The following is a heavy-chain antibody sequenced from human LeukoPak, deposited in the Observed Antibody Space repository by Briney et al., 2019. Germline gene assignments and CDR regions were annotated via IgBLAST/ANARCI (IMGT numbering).Heavy chain of an antibody. J-gene: IGHJ4*02. D-gene: IGHD6-13*01. CDR2: INPNSGGT. CDR1: GYTFTGYY. CDR3: ARSKIAAAGTIPDY. V-gene: IGHV1-2*02. Sequence: ASVKVSCKASGYTFTGYYMHWVRQAPGQGLEWMGWINPNSGGTNYAQKFQGRVTITADKSTSTAYMELSSLRSEDTAVYYCARSKIAAAGTIPDYWGQGTLVTVSS.